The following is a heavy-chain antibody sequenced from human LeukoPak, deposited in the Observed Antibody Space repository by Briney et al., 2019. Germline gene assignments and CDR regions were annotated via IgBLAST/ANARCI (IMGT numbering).Heavy chain of an antibody. Sequence: PSQTLSLSCTVSGGSISSGDYYWSWIRQPPGKGLEWIGYIYHSGSTYYNPSLTSRVTISVDTSTIQFSLKLTSVTAADTAMYFCARGRNPYYVWGTYRAYFDYWSQGTLVTVSS. J-gene: IGHJ4*02. D-gene: IGHD3-16*02. V-gene: IGHV4-30-4*01. CDR3: ARGRNPYYVWGTYRAYFDY. CDR2: IYHSGST. CDR1: GGSISSGDYY.